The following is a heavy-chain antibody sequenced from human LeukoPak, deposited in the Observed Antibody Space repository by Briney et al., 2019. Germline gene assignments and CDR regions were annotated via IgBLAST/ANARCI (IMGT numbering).Heavy chain of an antibody. V-gene: IGHV3-48*03. D-gene: IGHD3-10*01. CDR1: GFTFSSYE. J-gene: IGHJ4*02. CDR3: ARDEIPITMVRGANNYHY. CDR2: ISSSGSTI. Sequence: GGSLRLSCAASGFTFSSYEMNWVRQAPGKGLEWVSYISSSGSTIYYADSVKGRFTISRDNAKNSLYLQMNRLRAEDTAVYYCARDEIPITMVRGANNYHYWGQGTLVTVSS.